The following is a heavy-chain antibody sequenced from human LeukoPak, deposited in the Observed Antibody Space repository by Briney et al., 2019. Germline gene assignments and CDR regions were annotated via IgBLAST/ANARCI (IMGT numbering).Heavy chain of an antibody. Sequence: PGGSLRLSCAASGFTFSNAWMSWVRQAPGKGLEWVGRIKSKTDGGTTDYAAPVKGRFTISRDDSKNTLYLQMNSLKTEDTAVYYCANLPTHVSPYDYWGQGTLVTVSS. CDR3: ANLPTHVSPYDY. D-gene: IGHD1-7*01. J-gene: IGHJ4*02. V-gene: IGHV3-15*01. CDR1: GFTFSNAW. CDR2: IKSKTDGGTT.